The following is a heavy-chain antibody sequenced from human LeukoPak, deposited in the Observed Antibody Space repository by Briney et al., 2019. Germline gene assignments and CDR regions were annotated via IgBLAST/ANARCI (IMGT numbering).Heavy chain of an antibody. Sequence: ETLSLTCTVSGGSISSYYWSWIRQPPGKGLEWVSAFSGSGGSTYYADSVKGRFTISRDNSKNTLYLQMNSLRAEDTAVYYCAKSSPPPLGSWGQGTLVTVSS. CDR2: FSGSGGST. J-gene: IGHJ5*02. V-gene: IGHV3-23*01. CDR1: GGSISSYY. CDR3: AKSSPPPLGS.